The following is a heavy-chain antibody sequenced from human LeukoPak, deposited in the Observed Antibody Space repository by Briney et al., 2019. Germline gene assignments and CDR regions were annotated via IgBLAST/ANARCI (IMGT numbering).Heavy chain of an antibody. CDR3: TTDWYYYASSGYYPIF. CDR1: GFPFSDVW. CDR2: IKRKTDGGTA. Sequence: PGGSLRLSCAASGFPFSDVWMSWVRQAPGKGLEWVGRIKRKTDGGTADYAAPVKGRFTFSRDDSKNTLYLQMNSLKTEDTAVYYCTTDWYYYASSGYYPIFWGQGTLVTVSS. J-gene: IGHJ4*02. D-gene: IGHD3-22*01. V-gene: IGHV3-15*01.